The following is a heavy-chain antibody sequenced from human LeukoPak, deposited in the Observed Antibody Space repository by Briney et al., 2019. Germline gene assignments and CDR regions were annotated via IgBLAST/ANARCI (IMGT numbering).Heavy chain of an antibody. CDR1: GFTFSSYA. J-gene: IGHJ4*02. Sequence: GGSLRLSCAASGFTFSSYAMHWVRQAPGKGLEWVAVISYDGSNKYYADSVKGRFTISRDNSRNTLYLQMNSLRAEDTAVYYCAREGDYGDYVDYWGQGTLVTVSS. D-gene: IGHD4-17*01. CDR2: ISYDGSNK. CDR3: AREGDYGDYVDY. V-gene: IGHV3-30*04.